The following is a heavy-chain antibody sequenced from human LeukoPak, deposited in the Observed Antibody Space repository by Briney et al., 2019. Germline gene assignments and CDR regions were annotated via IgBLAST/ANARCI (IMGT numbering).Heavy chain of an antibody. Sequence: GGSLRLSCAASGFTFSTYNMNWVRQAPGKGLEWVSSISSSSTHIYYADSVKGRFTISRDNAKNSLYLQMNSLRAEDTAVYYCARVGIVATGDFWNSWFDPWGQGTLVTVSS. CDR2: ISSSSTHI. CDR1: GFTFSTYN. J-gene: IGHJ5*02. V-gene: IGHV3-21*01. D-gene: IGHD5-12*01. CDR3: ARVGIVATGDFWNSWFDP.